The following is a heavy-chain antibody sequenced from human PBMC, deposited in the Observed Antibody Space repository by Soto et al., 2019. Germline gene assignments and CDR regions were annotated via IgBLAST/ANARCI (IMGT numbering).Heavy chain of an antibody. J-gene: IGHJ5*02. CDR2: IFSNDEK. D-gene: IGHD2-2*01. CDR3: ARKNLYCIRTSCYAGWFDP. V-gene: IGHV2-26*01. CDR1: GFSLSNARMG. Sequence: GSGPTLVNPTETLTLTCTVSGFSLSNARMGVSWIRQPPGKALEWLAHIFSNDEKSYSTSLKSRLTISKDTSKSQVVLTMTNMDPVDTATYYCARKNLYCIRTSCYAGWFDPWGQGSLVTVSS.